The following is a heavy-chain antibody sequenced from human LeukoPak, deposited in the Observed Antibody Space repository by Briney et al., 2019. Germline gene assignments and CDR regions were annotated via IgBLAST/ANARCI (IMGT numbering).Heavy chain of an antibody. CDR3: ARPSSGGYYDSSGFYHAGLDY. V-gene: IGHV1-46*01. J-gene: IGHJ4*02. D-gene: IGHD3-22*01. CDR1: GYTFTSYY. Sequence: ASVKVSCKASGYTFTSYYMHWVRQAPGQGLEWMGIINPSGGSTSYAQKFQGRVTMTRDTSTSTVYMELSSLRSDDTAVYYCARPSSGGYYDSSGFYHAGLDYWGQGTLVTVSS. CDR2: INPSGGST.